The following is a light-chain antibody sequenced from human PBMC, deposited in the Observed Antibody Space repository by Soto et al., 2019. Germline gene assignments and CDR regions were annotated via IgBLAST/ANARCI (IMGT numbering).Light chain of an antibody. Sequence: ESVLTQSTGTRSLSPEERATLSCRASQSVSSSYLAWYQQKPGQAPRLLIYGASSRATGIPDRFSGSGSGTDFTLTISRLEPEDFAVYYCQQYGSSPPVTFGQGTKVDIK. V-gene: IGKV3-20*01. J-gene: IGKJ1*01. CDR1: QSVSSSY. CDR3: QQYGSSPPVT. CDR2: GAS.